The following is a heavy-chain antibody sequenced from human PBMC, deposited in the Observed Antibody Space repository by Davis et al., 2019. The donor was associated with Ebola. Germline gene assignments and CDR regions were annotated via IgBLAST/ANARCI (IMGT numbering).Heavy chain of an antibody. V-gene: IGHV4-59*01. CDR2: IYYSGST. D-gene: IGHD3-3*01. CDR3: ACAPRYYDFWSGYYMGDAFDI. J-gene: IGHJ3*02. CDR1: GGSISSYY. Sequence: SETLSLTCTVSGGSISSYYWSWIRQHQGKGLEWIGYIYYSGSTNYNPSLKSRVTLTVDTYKNQFSLKLSSVTAADTAVYYCACAPRYYDFWSGYYMGDAFDIWGQGTMVTVSS.